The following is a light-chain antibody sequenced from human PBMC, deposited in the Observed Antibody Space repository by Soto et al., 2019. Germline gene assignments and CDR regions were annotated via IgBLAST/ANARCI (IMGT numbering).Light chain of an antibody. V-gene: IGLV6-57*04. CDR3: PSYHSGNVV. CDR1: SGSIASNY. Sequence: NFMLTQLHSVSESPGKTVTISCTRSSGSIASNYVQWYQQRPGSAPTPVIYEDNERPSGVPDRFSGSIDSSSNSASLTISGLKTDDEAEYYCPSYHSGNVVFGGGTKLTVL. J-gene: IGLJ2*01. CDR2: EDN.